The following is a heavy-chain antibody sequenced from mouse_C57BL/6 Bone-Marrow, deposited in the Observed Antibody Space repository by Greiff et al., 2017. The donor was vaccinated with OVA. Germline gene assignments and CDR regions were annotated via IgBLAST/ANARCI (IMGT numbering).Heavy chain of an antibody. Sequence: QVQLKESGAELARPGASVKLSCKASGYTFTSYGISWVKQRTGQGLEWIGEIYPRSGNTYYNEKFKGKATLTADKSSSTAYMELRSLTSEDSAVYFCARRYGSSFYWYFDVWGTGTTVTVSS. CDR3: ARRYGSSFYWYFDV. CDR2: IYPRSGNT. D-gene: IGHD1-1*01. J-gene: IGHJ1*03. CDR1: GYTFTSYG. V-gene: IGHV1-81*01.